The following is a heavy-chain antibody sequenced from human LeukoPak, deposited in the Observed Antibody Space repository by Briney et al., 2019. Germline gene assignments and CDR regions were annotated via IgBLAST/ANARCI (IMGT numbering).Heavy chain of an antibody. V-gene: IGHV4-59*01. Sequence: SETLSLTCTVSGGSISSYYWSWIRQPPGKGLECIGYIYYSGSTNYNPSLKSRVTISVDTSKNQFSLKLSSVTAADTAVYYCARDRRRRDGYTLYWYFDLWGRGTLVTVSS. CDR2: IYYSGST. J-gene: IGHJ2*01. D-gene: IGHD5-24*01. CDR1: GGSISSYY. CDR3: ARDRRRRDGYTLYWYFDL.